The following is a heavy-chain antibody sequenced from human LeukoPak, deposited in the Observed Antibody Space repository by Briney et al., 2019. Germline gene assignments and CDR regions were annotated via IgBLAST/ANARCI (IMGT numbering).Heavy chain of an antibody. J-gene: IGHJ4*02. CDR1: GGSISRSSYY. V-gene: IGHV4-39*01. D-gene: IGHD5-12*01. CDR2: IHYTGST. CDR3: ARLYSGYDPPDY. Sequence: SETLSLTCTVSGGSISRSSYYWGWIRQPPGKGLEWIGSIHYTGSTYYNPSLKSRVTISVDTSKNQFSLKVSSVTAADTVVYYCARLYSGYDPPDYWGQGILVTVSS.